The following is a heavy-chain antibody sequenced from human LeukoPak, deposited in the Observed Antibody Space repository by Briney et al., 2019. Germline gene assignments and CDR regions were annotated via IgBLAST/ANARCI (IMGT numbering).Heavy chain of an antibody. CDR2: IIPILGIA. J-gene: IGHJ4*02. CDR3: ARDCPNYDSSGYYFDY. Sequence: SVKVSCKASGGTLSSYTISWVRQAPGQGLEWMGRIIPILGIANYAQKFQGRVTITADKSTSTAYMELSSLRSEDTAVYYCARDCPNYDSSGYYFDYWGQGTLITVSS. D-gene: IGHD3-22*01. CDR1: GGTLSSYT. V-gene: IGHV1-69*04.